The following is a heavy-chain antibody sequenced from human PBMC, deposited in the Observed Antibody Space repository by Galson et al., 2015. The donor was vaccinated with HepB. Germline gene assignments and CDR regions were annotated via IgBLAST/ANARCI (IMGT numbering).Heavy chain of an antibody. D-gene: IGHD2-15*01. CDR2: ISYDGSNK. J-gene: IGHJ4*02. CDR3: AKVTFRRGYCSGGSCYRTDY. V-gene: IGHV3-30*18. CDR1: GFTFSSYG. Sequence: SLRLSCAASGFTFSSYGMHWVRQAPGKGLEWVAVISYDGSNKYYADSVKGRFTISRDNSKNTLYLQMNSLRAEDTAVYYCAKVTFRRGYCSGGSCYRTDYWGQGTLVTVSS.